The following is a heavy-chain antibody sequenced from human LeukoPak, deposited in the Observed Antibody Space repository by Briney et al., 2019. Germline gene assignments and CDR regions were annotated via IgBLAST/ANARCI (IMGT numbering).Heavy chain of an antibody. D-gene: IGHD4-17*01. V-gene: IGHV3-30-3*01. J-gene: IGHJ4*02. CDR2: ISYDGSNK. CDR3: ARDRVLRFDY. CDR1: GFTFSSYA. Sequence: PRGSLRLSCAASGFTFSSYAMHLVRQAPGKGLEWVAVISYDGSNKYYADSVKGRFTISRDNSKNTLYLQMNSLRAEDTAVYYCARDRVLRFDYWGQGTLVTVSS.